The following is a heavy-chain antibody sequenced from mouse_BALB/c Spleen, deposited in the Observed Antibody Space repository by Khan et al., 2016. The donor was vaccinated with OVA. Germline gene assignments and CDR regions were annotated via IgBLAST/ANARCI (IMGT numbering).Heavy chain of an antibody. D-gene: IGHD2-2*01. Sequence: EVQLQESGPGLVKPSQSLSLTCTVTGYSITSDYAWNWIRQFPGNKLEWMGYISYSGSTSYNPSLKSRFSITRDTSKKQFFMQLNSVTTEDTATYYCARWLRRGGMDYWGQGTSVTVSS. J-gene: IGHJ4*01. CDR2: ISYSGST. CDR1: GYSITSDYA. CDR3: ARWLRRGGMDY. V-gene: IGHV3-2*02.